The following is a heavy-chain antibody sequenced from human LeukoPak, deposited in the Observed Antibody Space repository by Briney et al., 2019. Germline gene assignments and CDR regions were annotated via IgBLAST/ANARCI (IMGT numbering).Heavy chain of an antibody. D-gene: IGHD2-15*01. CDR2: IMPIFGTA. CDR3: ARDGIADPFDP. V-gene: IGHV1-69*13. CDR1: GGSFSSYA. Sequence: ASVKVSCKASGGSFSSYAISWVRQAPGQGLEWMGGIMPIFGTANYAQKFQGRVTITADESTSTAYMELSSLRSEDTAVYYCARDGIADPFDPWGQGTLVTVSS. J-gene: IGHJ5*02.